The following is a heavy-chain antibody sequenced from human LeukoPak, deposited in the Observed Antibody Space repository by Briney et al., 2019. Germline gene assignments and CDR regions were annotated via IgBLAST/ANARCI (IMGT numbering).Heavy chain of an antibody. D-gene: IGHD3-9*01. V-gene: IGHV4-34*01. Sequence: PSETLSLTCAVYGGSFSGYYWSWIRQPPGKGLEWIGEINHSGSTNYNPSLKSRVTISVDTSKNQFSLKLSSVTAADTAVYYCARDHGFYDILTGYYLGYFDYWGQGTLVTVSS. J-gene: IGHJ4*02. CDR1: GGSFSGYY. CDR3: ARDHGFYDILTGYYLGYFDY. CDR2: INHSGST.